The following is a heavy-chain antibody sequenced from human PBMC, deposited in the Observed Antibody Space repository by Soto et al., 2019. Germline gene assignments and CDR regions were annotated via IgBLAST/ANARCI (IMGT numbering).Heavy chain of an antibody. CDR2: ISYDGSNK. J-gene: IGHJ6*02. V-gene: IGHV3-30*18. CDR3: AKEDLPASEYYGMDV. Sequence: LRLSCAASGFTFSSYGMHWVRQAPRKGLEWVAGISYDGSNKYYADSVKGRFTISRDNSKNTLYLQMNSLRAEDTAVYYCAKEDLPASEYYGMDVWGQGTPVTVSS. D-gene: IGHD2-2*01. CDR1: GFTFSSYG.